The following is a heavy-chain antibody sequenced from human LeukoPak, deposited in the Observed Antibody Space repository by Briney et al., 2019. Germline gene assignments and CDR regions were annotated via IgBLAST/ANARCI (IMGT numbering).Heavy chain of an antibody. V-gene: IGHV3-74*01. D-gene: IGHD3-16*02. CDR3: ARDRGYMVDY. CDR2: INGDGSGA. J-gene: IGHJ4*02. Sequence: GGSLRLSCAASEFTFRSYWMHWVRQAPGKGLEWVSRINGDGSGANYADSVKGRFTISRDNARNTLYLQMSSLTVEDTAVYYCARDRGYMVDYWGQGTLVTVSS. CDR1: EFTFRSYW.